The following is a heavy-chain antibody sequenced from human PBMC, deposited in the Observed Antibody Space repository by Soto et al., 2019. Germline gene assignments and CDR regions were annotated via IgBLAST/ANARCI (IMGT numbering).Heavy chain of an antibody. D-gene: IGHD3-3*01. J-gene: IGHJ6*02. CDR1: GYSISSGFY. CDR3: ARDGSFWSGYLWGMDV. Sequence: QVQLQESGPGLVKPSETLSLTCAVSGYSISSGFYWGWIRQPPGKGLEWIGSIYHSGSTYYNPSLKSRVTISVDTSKNQFSLKLSSVTAADTAVYYCARDGSFWSGYLWGMDVWGQGTTVTVSS. V-gene: IGHV4-38-2*02. CDR2: IYHSGST.